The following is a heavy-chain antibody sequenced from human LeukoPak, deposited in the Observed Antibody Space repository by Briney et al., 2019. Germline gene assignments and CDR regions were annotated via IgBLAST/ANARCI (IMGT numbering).Heavy chain of an antibody. J-gene: IGHJ4*02. CDR3: ARWDHGTAYFDS. CDR2: TSYRSKWYN. V-gene: IGHV6-1*01. D-gene: IGHD1-26*01. CDR1: GDSVSSNSVA. Sequence: SQTLSLTCAISGDSVSSNSVAWNWIRQSPSRGLEWLGRTSYRSKWYNNYAVSVKSRIIINPDTSRNQFSLQLKSVTPEDTAVYYCARWDHGTAYFDSWGQGTLVTVSS.